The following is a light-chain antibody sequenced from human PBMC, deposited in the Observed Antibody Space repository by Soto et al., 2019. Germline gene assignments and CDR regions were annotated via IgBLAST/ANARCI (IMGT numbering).Light chain of an antibody. Sequence: IQMPQSPSTLSGSVGERVTITCRACQTISSWLAWYQQKPGKAPKLLIYKTSTLKSGVPSSFSGSGSGTEFTLTISSLQADDVATYYCQHYNSYSEAFGQGTKVDIK. J-gene: IGKJ1*01. CDR3: QHYNSYSEA. CDR2: KTS. V-gene: IGKV1-5*03. CDR1: QTISSW.